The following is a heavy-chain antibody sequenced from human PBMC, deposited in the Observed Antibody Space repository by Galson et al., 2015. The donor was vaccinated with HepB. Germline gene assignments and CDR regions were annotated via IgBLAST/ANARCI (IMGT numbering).Heavy chain of an antibody. J-gene: IGHJ4*02. Sequence: SVTVSCKASGSTFSSYGISWVRQAPGQGLEWMGWISAYDGNTKYVDNLQGRVTMTTDTSTSTAYMELRSLRSDDTAMYFCARPFPYISGWPPGLDSWGQGTLVTVSS. D-gene: IGHD6-19*01. CDR2: ISAYDGNT. CDR1: GSTFSSYG. V-gene: IGHV1-18*04. CDR3: ARPFPYISGWPPGLDS.